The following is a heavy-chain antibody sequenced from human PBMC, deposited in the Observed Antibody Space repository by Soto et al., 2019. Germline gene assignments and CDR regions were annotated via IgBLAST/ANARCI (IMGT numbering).Heavy chain of an antibody. CDR1: GGSISSSSYY. CDR3: ARRSSGWYSRYYYGMDV. J-gene: IGHJ6*02. V-gene: IGHV4-39*01. D-gene: IGHD6-19*01. Sequence: SETLSLTCTASGGSISSSSYYWGWIRQPPGKGLEWIGSIYYSGSTYYNPSLKNRVTISVDTSKNQFSLKLSSVTAADTAVYYCARRSSGWYSRYYYGMDVWGQGTTVTVSS. CDR2: IYYSGST.